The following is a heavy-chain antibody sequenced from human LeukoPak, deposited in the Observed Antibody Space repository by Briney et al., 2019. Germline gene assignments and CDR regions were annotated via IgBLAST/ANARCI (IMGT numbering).Heavy chain of an antibody. J-gene: IGHJ4*02. Sequence: SETLSLTCTVSGGSISSNYWSWIRQPPGKALEWIAHIYYSGSTNYNPSLKSRVTISVDTSKNQFSLKLSSVTAADTAVYYCASNYYGSGSLDYWGQGNLVTVSS. CDR3: ASNYYGSGSLDY. CDR2: IYYSGST. V-gene: IGHV4-59*08. CDR1: GGSISSNY. D-gene: IGHD3-10*01.